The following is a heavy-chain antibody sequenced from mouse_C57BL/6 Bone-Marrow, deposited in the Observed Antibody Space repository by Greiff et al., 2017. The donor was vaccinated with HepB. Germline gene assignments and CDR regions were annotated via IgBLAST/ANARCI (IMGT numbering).Heavy chain of an antibody. CDR3: ARRLYGSSHYYAMDY. J-gene: IGHJ4*01. V-gene: IGHV14-3*01. Sequence: VQLQQSVAELVRPGASVKLSCTASGFNIKNTYMHWVKQRPEQGLEWIGRIDPANGNTKYAPKFQGKATLTVDTSSSTAYMQLSSLTSEDSAVYYCARRLYGSSHYYAMDYWGQGTSVTVSS. D-gene: IGHD1-1*01. CDR2: IDPANGNT. CDR1: GFNIKNTY.